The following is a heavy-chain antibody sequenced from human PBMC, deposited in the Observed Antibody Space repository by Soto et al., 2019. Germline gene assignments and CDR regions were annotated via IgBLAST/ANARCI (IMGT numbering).Heavy chain of an antibody. CDR3: ARGLLSSSSSSDY. J-gene: IGHJ4*02. D-gene: IGHD6-6*01. CDR2: IIPIFGTA. CDR1: GGTFSSYA. V-gene: IGHV1-69*13. Sequence: SVKVSCKASGGTFSSYAISWVRQAPGQGLEWMGGIIPIFGTANYAQKSQGRVTITADESTSTAYMELSGLRSEDTAVYYCARGLLSSSSSSDYWGQGTLVTVSS.